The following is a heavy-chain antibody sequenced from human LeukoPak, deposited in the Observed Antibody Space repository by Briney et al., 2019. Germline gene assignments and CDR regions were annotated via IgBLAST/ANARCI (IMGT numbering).Heavy chain of an antibody. CDR2: ISGSGGST. CDR3: AKVRYGDYWYYFDY. J-gene: IGHJ4*02. CDR1: GFTFSSYA. D-gene: IGHD4-17*01. Sequence: PGGSLRLSCAASGFTFSSYAMSWVRQAPGKGLEWVSAISGSGGSTHYADSVKGRFTISRDNSKNTLYLQMNSLRAEDTAVYYCAKVRYGDYWYYFDYWGQGTLVTVSS. V-gene: IGHV3-23*01.